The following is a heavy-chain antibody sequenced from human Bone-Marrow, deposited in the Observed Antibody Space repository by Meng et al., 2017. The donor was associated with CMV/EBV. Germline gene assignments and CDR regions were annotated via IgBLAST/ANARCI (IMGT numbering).Heavy chain of an antibody. CDR3: AKEATPGYYYYGMEV. V-gene: IGHV3-30*02. J-gene: IGHJ6*02. D-gene: IGHD7-27*01. CDR1: GFTFSSYG. Sequence: GGSLRLSCAASGFTFSSYGMHWVRQAPGKGLEWVAFIRYDGSNKYYADSVKGRFTISRDNSKNTLYLQMNSLRAEDTAVYYCAKEATPGYYYYGMEVWGQGTTVTFSS. CDR2: IRYDGSNK.